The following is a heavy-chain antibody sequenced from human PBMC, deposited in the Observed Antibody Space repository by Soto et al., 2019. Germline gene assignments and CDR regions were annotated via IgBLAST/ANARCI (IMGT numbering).Heavy chain of an antibody. V-gene: IGHV4-59*01. J-gene: IGHJ4*02. CDR3: ARARTGWYSDL. D-gene: IGHD3-16*01. CDR1: GDSISSDY. Sequence: PSETLSLTCSVSGDSISSDYWTWIRQTPGKGLEWIGCISSSGSTDYNPSLKSRLTMSIVTSKNQFSLKVNSVTAADTAVYYCARARTGWYSDLWGQGRLVTVSS. CDR2: ISSSGST.